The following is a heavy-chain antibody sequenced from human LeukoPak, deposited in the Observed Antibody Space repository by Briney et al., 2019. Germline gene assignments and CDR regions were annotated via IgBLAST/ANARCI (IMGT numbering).Heavy chain of an antibody. J-gene: IGHJ4*02. V-gene: IGHV4-59*08. CDR1: GGSISSYY. CDR3: AGTVDTAMADYFDY. CDR2: IYYSGST. Sequence: SETLSLTCTVSGGSISSYYWSWIRQPPGKGLEWIGYIYYSGSTNYNPSLKSRVTISVDTSKNQFSLKLSFVTAADTAVYYCAGTVDTAMADYFDYWGQGTLVTVSS. D-gene: IGHD5-18*01.